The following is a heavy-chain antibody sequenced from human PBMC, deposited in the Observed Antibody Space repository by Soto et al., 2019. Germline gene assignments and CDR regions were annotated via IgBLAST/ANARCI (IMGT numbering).Heavy chain of an antibody. CDR1: GFIFSGYW. Sequence: EVQLVESGGGLVQPGGSLRLSCAASGFIFSGYWMHWVRRAPGKGLVWVSRINSDGSSTTYADSVKGRFTISRDNAKNTMHLQMYSLRAEDTAVYYCARLLGGSGSFIDYWGQGTLVTVSS. V-gene: IGHV3-74*03. J-gene: IGHJ4*02. CDR3: ARLLGGSGSFIDY. D-gene: IGHD3-10*01. CDR2: INSDGSST.